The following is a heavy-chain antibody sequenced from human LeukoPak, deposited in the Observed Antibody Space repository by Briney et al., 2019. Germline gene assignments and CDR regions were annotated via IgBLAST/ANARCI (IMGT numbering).Heavy chain of an antibody. J-gene: IGHJ4*02. CDR1: GGSFSGYY. V-gene: IGHV4-34*01. CDR2: INHSGST. CDR3: ARGTPELDY. Sequence: SETLSLTCAVYGGSFSGYYWSWIRQPPGKGLEWIGEINHSGSTNYNPSLKSRVTISVDTSKNQFSLKLSSVTAADTAVYHCARGTPELDYWGQGTLVTVSS.